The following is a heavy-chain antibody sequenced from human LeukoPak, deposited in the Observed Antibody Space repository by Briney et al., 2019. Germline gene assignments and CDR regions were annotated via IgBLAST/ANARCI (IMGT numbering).Heavy chain of an antibody. CDR3: ARRTGYSSSHYDY. Sequence: PMASVKVSCKASGYTFTSYDTNWVRQATGQGLEWMGWMNPNSGNTGYAQKFQGRVTMTRNTSISTAYMELSSLRSEDTAVYYCARRTGYSSSHYDYWGQGTLVTVSS. D-gene: IGHD6-13*01. CDR1: GYTFTSYD. J-gene: IGHJ4*02. V-gene: IGHV1-8*01. CDR2: MNPNSGNT.